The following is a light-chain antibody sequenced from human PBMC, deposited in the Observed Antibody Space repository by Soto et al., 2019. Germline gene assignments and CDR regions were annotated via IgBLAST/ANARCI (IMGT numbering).Light chain of an antibody. CDR1: QGINND. V-gene: IGKV1-13*02. CDR3: QHYNSYGT. J-gene: IGKJ1*01. Sequence: AIQVTHSPPSLSASVGDRVTITCRASQGINNDLAWYQQKPGKAPKLLIYGATNLHTGVPSRFSGSGSGTEFTLTISSLQPDDFATYYCQHYNSYGTFGQGTKVDIK. CDR2: GAT.